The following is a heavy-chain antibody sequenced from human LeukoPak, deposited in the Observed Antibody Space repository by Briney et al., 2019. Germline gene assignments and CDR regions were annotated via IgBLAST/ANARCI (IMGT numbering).Heavy chain of an antibody. Sequence: GGSLRFSCVMSGFTFSNYAMNWVRQAPGKGLEWVSDISTDSGSTYHIESVRGRFTISRDNSKSTLYLQMNSLRADETAVYYCASGLYGGLFDNWGQGTLVTVSS. CDR1: GFTFSNYA. D-gene: IGHD5-12*01. V-gene: IGHV3-23*01. J-gene: IGHJ4*02. CDR3: ASGLYGGLFDN. CDR2: ISTDSGST.